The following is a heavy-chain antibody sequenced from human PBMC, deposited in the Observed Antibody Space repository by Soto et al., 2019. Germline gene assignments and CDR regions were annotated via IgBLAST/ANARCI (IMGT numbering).Heavy chain of an antibody. D-gene: IGHD6-19*01. CDR3: AKDNPPGHSSGWRLFDY. CDR2: ISYDGSNK. J-gene: IGHJ4*02. Sequence: GGSLRLSCAASGFTFSSYGMHWVRQAPGKGLEWVAVISYDGSNKYYADSVKGRFTISRDNSKNTLYLQMNSLRAEDTAVYYCAKDNPPGHSSGWRLFDYWGQGTLVTVSS. CDR1: GFTFSSYG. V-gene: IGHV3-30*18.